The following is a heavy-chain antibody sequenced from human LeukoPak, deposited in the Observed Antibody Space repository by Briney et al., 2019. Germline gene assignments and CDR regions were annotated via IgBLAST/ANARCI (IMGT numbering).Heavy chain of an antibody. Sequence: ASVKVSCKASGYIFSDYYIHWVRQAPGQGLEWMGWINPNSGGTNYAQKFGGRVTMTRDTSITTAYMELSRLRSDDTALYYCARLKYDILTDSTDWGQGALVTVSS. CDR1: GYIFSDYY. V-gene: IGHV1-2*02. D-gene: IGHD3-9*01. J-gene: IGHJ4*02. CDR3: ARLKYDILTDSTD. CDR2: INPNSGGT.